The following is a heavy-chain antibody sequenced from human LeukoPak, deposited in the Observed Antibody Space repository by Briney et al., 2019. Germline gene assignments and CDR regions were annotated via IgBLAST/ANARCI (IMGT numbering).Heavy chain of an antibody. CDR2: IYHSGSI. CDR1: GVSITSGNW. Sequence: SETLSLTCGVSGVSITSGNWLSWARQPPGKGLEWIGEIYHSGSINYNPSRKSRVTISVDKSKNQFSLKLNSVTAADTAVYYCWHSGYESGLDYWGQGTLVTVSS. CDR3: WHSGYESGLDY. J-gene: IGHJ4*02. V-gene: IGHV4-4*02. D-gene: IGHD5-12*01.